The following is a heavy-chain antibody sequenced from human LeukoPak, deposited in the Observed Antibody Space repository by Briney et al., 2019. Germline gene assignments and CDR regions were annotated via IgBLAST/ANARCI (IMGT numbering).Heavy chain of an antibody. CDR2: INPSGGST. CDR1: GYTFTSYN. CDR3: ARGVGLRFLDLDV. V-gene: IGHV1-46*01. Sequence: SVKVSCKASGYTFTSYNMHWVRQAPGQGLEWMGIINPSGGSTGYAQKFQGRVTMTRDTSTSTVYMELSSLRSEDTAVYYCARGVGLRFLDLDVWGKGTTAIVSS. D-gene: IGHD3-3*01. J-gene: IGHJ6*04.